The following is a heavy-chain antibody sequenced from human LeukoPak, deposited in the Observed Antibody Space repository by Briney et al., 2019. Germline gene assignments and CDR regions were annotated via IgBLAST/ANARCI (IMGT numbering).Heavy chain of an antibody. J-gene: IGHJ4*02. Sequence: SETLSLTCTVSGGSFGGYYWTWIRQPPGKGLEWIGFIYYSGSTNYNPSLKGRVTISVDTSKNQFSLKVNSVTAADTAVYFCARAPFDTISVDFWGQGTLVIDSS. CDR2: IYYSGST. CDR3: ARAPFDTISVDF. CDR1: GGSFGGYY. D-gene: IGHD3-9*01. V-gene: IGHV4-59*01.